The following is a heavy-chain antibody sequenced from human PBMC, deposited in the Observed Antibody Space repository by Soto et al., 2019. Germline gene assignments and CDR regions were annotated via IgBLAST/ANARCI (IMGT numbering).Heavy chain of an antibody. D-gene: IGHD1-26*01. Sequence: SETLSLTCTVSHGSVSSDPFYWTWICQHTGKCRERIGYTYYRGNTYYRSSRKCRVSISIDTPQNHYSLKLNSVTAAAAAVYDCGRSGYGSSYFKHWGQGTLVAFAS. V-gene: IGHV4-31*03. CDR3: GRSGYGSSYFKH. J-gene: IGHJ4*01. CDR2: TYYRGNT. CDR1: HGSVSSDPFY.